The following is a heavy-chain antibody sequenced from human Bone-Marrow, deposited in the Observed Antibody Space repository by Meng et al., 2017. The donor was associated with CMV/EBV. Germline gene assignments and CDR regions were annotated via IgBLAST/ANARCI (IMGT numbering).Heavy chain of an antibody. CDR2: IKQDGSEK. J-gene: IGHJ3*02. CDR1: GFTFSSYW. CDR3: ARPITGGDAFDI. V-gene: IGHV3-7*03. D-gene: IGHD7-27*01. Sequence: GGSLRLSCAASGFTFSSYWMSWVRQAPGKGLEWVANIKQDGSEKYYVDSVKGRFTISRDNAQNSLYLQMNSLRAEDTALYYCARPITGGDAFDIWGQGTMVTVSS.